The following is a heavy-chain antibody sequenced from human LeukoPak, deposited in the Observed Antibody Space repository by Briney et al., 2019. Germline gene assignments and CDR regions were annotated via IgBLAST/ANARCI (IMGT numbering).Heavy chain of an antibody. CDR1: GGTFSSYA. Sequence: SVKVSCKASGGTFSSYAISWVRQAPGQGLEWMGWIIPIFGTANYAQKFQGRVTITADESTSTAYMELSSLRSEDTAVYYCARLVDFWSGYATGGFDYWGQGTLVTVSS. CDR2: IIPIFGTA. CDR3: ARLVDFWSGYATGGFDY. D-gene: IGHD3-3*01. V-gene: IGHV1-69*13. J-gene: IGHJ4*02.